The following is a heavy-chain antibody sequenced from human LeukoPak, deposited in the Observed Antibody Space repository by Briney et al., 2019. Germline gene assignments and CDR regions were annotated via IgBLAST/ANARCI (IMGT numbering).Heavy chain of an antibody. CDR3: ARSSCGGDCFLSDAHPFNV. V-gene: IGHV1-8*01. J-gene: IGHJ3*01. D-gene: IGHD2-21*01. CDR1: GYTFTDFD. CDR2: MNPRSGNT. Sequence: ASVTVSCKTSGYTFTDFDINWVRQATGQGLEWMGWMNPRSGNTGFAQKFQGRVTLTRDTSMRTAYMELSSLRSDDTAMYYCARSSCGGDCFLSDAHPFNVWGQGTMVTVSS.